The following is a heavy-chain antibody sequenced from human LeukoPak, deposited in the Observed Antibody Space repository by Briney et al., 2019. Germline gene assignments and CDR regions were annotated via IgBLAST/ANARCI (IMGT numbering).Heavy chain of an antibody. D-gene: IGHD3-9*01. J-gene: IGHJ5*02. CDR2: IYYSGCT. Sequence: SETLSLTCTVSGGSISSYYWSWIRQPPGKGLEWIGYIYYSGCTNYNPSLKSRVTISVDTSKNQFSLKLSSVTAADTAVYYCARARDILTGSKGGWFDPWGQGTLVTVSS. CDR3: ARARDILTGSKGGWFDP. V-gene: IGHV4-59*01. CDR1: GGSISSYY.